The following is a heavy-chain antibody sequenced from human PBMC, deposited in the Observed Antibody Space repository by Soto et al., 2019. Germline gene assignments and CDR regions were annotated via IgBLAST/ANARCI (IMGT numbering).Heavy chain of an antibody. D-gene: IGHD6-13*01. CDR2: ISSSSSYI. Sequence: PXESLSLSCAASGFTFSSYSMNWVRQAPGKGLEWVSSISSSSSYIYYADSVKGRFTISRDNAKNSLYLQMNSLRAEDTAVYYCAREPPRSSWAYYYYYGMDVWGQGTTVTVSS. V-gene: IGHV3-21*01. J-gene: IGHJ6*02. CDR1: GFTFSSYS. CDR3: AREPPRSSWAYYYYYGMDV.